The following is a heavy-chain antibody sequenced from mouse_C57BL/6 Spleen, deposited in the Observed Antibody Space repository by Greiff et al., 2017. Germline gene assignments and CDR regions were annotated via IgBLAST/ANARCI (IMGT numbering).Heavy chain of an antibody. CDR3: ARRGGSQRGYFDV. J-gene: IGHJ1*03. CDR2: INPGSGGT. V-gene: IGHV1-54*01. Sequence: QVQLQQSGAELVRPGTSVKVSCKASGYAFTNYLIEWVKQRPGQGLEWIGVINPGSGGTNYNEKFKGKATLTADKSSSTAYMQLSSLTSEDSAVYFCARRGGSQRGYFDVWGTGTTVTVSS. CDR1: GYAFTNYL.